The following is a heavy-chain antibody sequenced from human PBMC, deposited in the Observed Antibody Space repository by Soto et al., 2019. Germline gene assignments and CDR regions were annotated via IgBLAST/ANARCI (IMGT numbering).Heavy chain of an antibody. J-gene: IGHJ4*02. V-gene: IGHV1-69*04. CDR2: IIPILGIA. CDR1: GGTFSSYT. CDR3: ARDRTYGDNLFDY. Sequence: ASVKVSCKASGGTFSSYTISWVRQAPGQGLEWMGRIIPILGIANYAQKFQGRVTITADKSTSTAYMELSSLRSEDTAVYYCARDRTYGDNLFDYWGQGTLVTVSS. D-gene: IGHD4-17*01.